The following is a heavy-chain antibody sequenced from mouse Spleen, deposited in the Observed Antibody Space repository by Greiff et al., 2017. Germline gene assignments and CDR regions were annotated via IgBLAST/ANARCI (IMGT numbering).Heavy chain of an antibody. CDR1: GYTFTDYY. Sequence: QVHVKQSGPELVKPGASVKISCKASGYTFTDYYINWVKQRPGQGLEWIGWIFPGSGSTYYNEKFKGKATLTVDKSSSTAYMLLSSLTSEDSAVYFCARPLYGNHQAWFAYWGQGTLVTVSA. CDR2: IFPGSGST. V-gene: IGHV1-75*01. D-gene: IGHD2-1*01. CDR3: ARPLYGNHQAWFAY. J-gene: IGHJ3*01.